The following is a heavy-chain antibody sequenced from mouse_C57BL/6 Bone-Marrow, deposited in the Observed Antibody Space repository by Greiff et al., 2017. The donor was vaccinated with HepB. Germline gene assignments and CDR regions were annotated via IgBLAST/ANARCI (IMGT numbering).Heavy chain of an antibody. Sequence: VQLQQSGPELVKPGASVKISCKASGYTFTDYYMNWVKQSHGKSLEWIGDINPNNGGTSYNQKFKGKATLTVDKSSSTPYMELRSLTSEDSAVYYCAREEDSNYGLYYAMDYWGQGTSVTVSS. V-gene: IGHV1-26*01. J-gene: IGHJ4*01. D-gene: IGHD2-5*01. CDR3: AREEDSNYGLYYAMDY. CDR1: GYTFTDYY. CDR2: INPNNGGT.